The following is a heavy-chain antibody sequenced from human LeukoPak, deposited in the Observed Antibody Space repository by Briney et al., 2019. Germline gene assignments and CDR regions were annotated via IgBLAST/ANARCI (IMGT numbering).Heavy chain of an antibody. J-gene: IGHJ3*02. CDR3: ARPGVGSGRYGAFDI. CDR1: GYTFTNYD. D-gene: IGHD5-18*01. CDR2: IIPIFGTA. V-gene: IGHV1-69*05. Sequence: SVKVSCKASGYTFTNYDINWVRQATGQGLEWMGGIIPIFGTAKYAQKFQGRVTITTDESTSTAYMELSRLRSEDTAVYYCARPGVGSGRYGAFDIWGQGTLVIVSS.